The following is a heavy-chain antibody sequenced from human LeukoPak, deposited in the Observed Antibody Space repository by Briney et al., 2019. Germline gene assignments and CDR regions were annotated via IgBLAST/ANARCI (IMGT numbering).Heavy chain of an antibody. CDR3: AKAIGRLEGRVDY. CDR2: ISSSGGST. CDR1: GFTVSSNY. J-gene: IGHJ4*02. D-gene: IGHD3-10*01. Sequence: GGSLRLSCAASGFTVSSNYMSWVRQAPGKGLEWVSVISSSGGSTYYADSVKGRFTISRDNSKNTLYLQMNSLRAEDTAVYYCAKAIGRLEGRVDYWGQGTLVTVSS. V-gene: IGHV3-23*01.